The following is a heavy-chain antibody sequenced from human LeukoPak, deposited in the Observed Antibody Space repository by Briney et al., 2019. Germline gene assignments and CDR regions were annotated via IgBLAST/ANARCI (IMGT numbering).Heavy chain of an antibody. D-gene: IGHD7-27*01. CDR1: GFTFRNHW. Sequence: GGSLRLSCAASGFTFRNHWMHWVRQAPGKGLVWVARINSDGSDTSHADSVEGRSTISRDNAKDTLYLQMNSLRFEDTAVYYCARNNWGIDYWGQGTLVAVSS. CDR2: INSDGSDT. CDR3: ARNNWGIDY. V-gene: IGHV3-74*01. J-gene: IGHJ4*02.